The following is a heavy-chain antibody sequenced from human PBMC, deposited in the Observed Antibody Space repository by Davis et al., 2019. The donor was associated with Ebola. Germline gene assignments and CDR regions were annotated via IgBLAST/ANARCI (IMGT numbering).Heavy chain of an antibody. CDR1: GYTFNTKY. D-gene: IGHD1-7*01. Sequence: AASVKVSCKTSGYTFNTKYMNWVRQTPRQGLEWMGVIDPTDGSTTYAHKFQGRVTMTRDTSTSTVYMELSSLRSEDTAVYYCARLCNWNYVIVCSFDIWGQGTMVTVSS. CDR2: IDPTDGST. J-gene: IGHJ3*02. CDR3: ARLCNWNYVIVCSFDI. V-gene: IGHV1-46*02.